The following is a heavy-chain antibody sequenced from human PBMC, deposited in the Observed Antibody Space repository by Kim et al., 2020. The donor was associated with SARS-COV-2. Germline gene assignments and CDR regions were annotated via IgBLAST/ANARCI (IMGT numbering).Heavy chain of an antibody. CDR3: ARGHFDWLLYSLPYGMDV. J-gene: IGHJ6*02. Sequence: SETLSLTCAVYGGSFSGYYWSWIRQPPGKGLEWIGEINHSGSTNYNPSLKSRVTISVDTSKNQFSLKLSSVTAADTAVYYCARGHFDWLLYSLPYGMDVWGQGTTVTVSS. D-gene: IGHD3-9*01. V-gene: IGHV4-34*01. CDR2: INHSGST. CDR1: GGSFSGYY.